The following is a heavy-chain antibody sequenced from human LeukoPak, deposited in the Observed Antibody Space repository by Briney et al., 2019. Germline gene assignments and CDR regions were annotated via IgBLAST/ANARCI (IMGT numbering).Heavy chain of an antibody. D-gene: IGHD6-13*01. V-gene: IGHV3-74*01. Sequence: PGGSLRLSCAASGFTFSSYWLHWVRQAPGKGLVWVSRINSDGSSTSYADSVKGRFTISRDNAKNTLYLQMNSLRAEDTAVYYCARGQLVHRYFDLWGRGTLVTVSS. J-gene: IGHJ2*01. CDR1: GFTFSSYW. CDR3: ARGQLVHRYFDL. CDR2: INSDGSST.